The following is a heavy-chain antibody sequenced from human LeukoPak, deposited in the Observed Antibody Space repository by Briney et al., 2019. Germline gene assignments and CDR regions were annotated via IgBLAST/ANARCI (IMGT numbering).Heavy chain of an antibody. CDR2: INHSGST. CDR3: ARGPRITMVRGVIITGIWFDP. CDR1: GGSFSGYY. D-gene: IGHD3-10*01. J-gene: IGHJ5*02. V-gene: IGHV4-34*01. Sequence: SETLSLTCAVYGGSFSGYYWSWIRQPPGKGLEWIGEINHSGSTNYNPSLKRRVTISVDTSKNQFSLKLSSVTAADTAVYYCARGPRITMVRGVIITGIWFDPWGQGTLVTVSS.